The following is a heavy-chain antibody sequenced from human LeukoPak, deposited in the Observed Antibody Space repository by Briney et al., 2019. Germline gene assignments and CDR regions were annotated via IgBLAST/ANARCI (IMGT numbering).Heavy chain of an antibody. J-gene: IGHJ4*02. Sequence: GGSLRISCAASGFTFSSDEMNCVRQAPGKGLEWVSYISSSGSTIYYADSVKGRFTISRDNAKNSLYLQMNSLRAEDTAVYYCARDRRSSGWYPKLDYGGQGTLVTVSS. CDR2: ISSSGSTI. D-gene: IGHD6-19*01. V-gene: IGHV3-48*03. CDR1: GFTFSSDE. CDR3: ARDRRSSGWYPKLDY.